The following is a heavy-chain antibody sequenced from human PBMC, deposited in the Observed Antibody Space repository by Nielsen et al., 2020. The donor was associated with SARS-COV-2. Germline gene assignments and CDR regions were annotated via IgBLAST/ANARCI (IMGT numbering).Heavy chain of an antibody. CDR1: GYSFTSYW. D-gene: IGHD6-13*01. CDR3: ARHGRGSSSWYYYYYMDV. J-gene: IGHJ6*03. CDR2: IYPGDSDT. Sequence: KVSCKGSGYSFTSYWIGWVRQMPGKGLEWMGIIYPGDSDTRYSPSFQGQVTISADKSISTAYLQWSSLKASDTAMYYCARHGRGSSSWYYYYYMDVWGKGTTVTVSS. V-gene: IGHV5-51*01.